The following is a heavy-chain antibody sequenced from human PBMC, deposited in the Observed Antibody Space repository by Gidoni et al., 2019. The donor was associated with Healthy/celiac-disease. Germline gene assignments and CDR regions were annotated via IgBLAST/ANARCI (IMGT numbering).Heavy chain of an antibody. CDR2: ISGSGGST. CDR3: AKDLVRFLEWLFPPPLLDY. CDR1: GFTFSSYA. J-gene: IGHJ4*02. D-gene: IGHD3-3*01. Sequence: EVQLLESGGGLVQPGGSLRLSCAASGFTFSSYAMRWVRQAPGKGLEWVSAISGSGGSTYYADSVKGRFTISRDNSKNTLYLQMNSLRAEDTAVYYCAKDLVRFLEWLFPPPLLDYWGQGTLVTVSS. V-gene: IGHV3-23*01.